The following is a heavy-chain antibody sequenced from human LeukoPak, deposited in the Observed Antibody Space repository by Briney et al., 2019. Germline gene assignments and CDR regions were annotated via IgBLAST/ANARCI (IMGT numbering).Heavy chain of an antibody. D-gene: IGHD2/OR15-2a*01. V-gene: IGHV4-59*08. CDR3: AGHHPRNTVDF. J-gene: IGHJ4*02. CDR1: GGSISSYY. CDR2: ISYSGST. Sequence: PSETLSLTCTVSGGSISSYYWSWIRQPPGKGLEWIGYISYSGSTNSNPSLKSRVTISLDTSKNQFSLKLSFVTAADTAVYYCAGHHPRNTVDFWGQGTLVTVSS.